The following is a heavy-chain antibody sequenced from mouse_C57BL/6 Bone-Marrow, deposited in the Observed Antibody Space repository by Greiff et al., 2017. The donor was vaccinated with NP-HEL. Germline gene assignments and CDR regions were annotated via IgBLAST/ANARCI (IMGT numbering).Heavy chain of an antibody. D-gene: IGHD2-1*01. CDR1: GYTFTSYW. Sequence: QGQLQQPGAELVMPGASVKLSCKASGYTFTSYWMHWVKQRPGQGLEWIGEIDPSDSYTNYNQKFKGKSTLTVDKSSSTAYMQLSSLTSEDSAVYYCARRGNYFYYAMDYWGQGTSVTVSS. J-gene: IGHJ4*01. CDR2: IDPSDSYT. CDR3: ARRGNYFYYAMDY. V-gene: IGHV1-69*01.